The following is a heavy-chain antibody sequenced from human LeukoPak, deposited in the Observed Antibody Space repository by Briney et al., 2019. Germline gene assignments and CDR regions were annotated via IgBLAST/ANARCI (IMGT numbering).Heavy chain of an antibody. Sequence: GGSLRLXCAASGFTFSTSWMSWVRQAPGKGLEWVANIKRDGSENYYVDSVKGRFNISRDNSKNSLYLQMDSLRAEDTAVYYCARISTSVAGADYWGQGTLVTVSS. CDR3: ARISTSVAGADY. CDR2: IKRDGSEN. J-gene: IGHJ4*02. D-gene: IGHD6-19*01. CDR1: GFTFSTSW. V-gene: IGHV3-7*01.